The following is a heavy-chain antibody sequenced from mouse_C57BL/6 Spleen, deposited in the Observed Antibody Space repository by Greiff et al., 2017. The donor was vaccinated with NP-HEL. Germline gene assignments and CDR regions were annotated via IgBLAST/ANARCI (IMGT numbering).Heavy chain of an antibody. D-gene: IGHD1-1*01. CDR2: IYPRDGST. CDR3: ARRGITTVVAPYAMDD. V-gene: IGHV1-78*01. CDR1: GYTFTDHS. J-gene: IGHJ4*01. Sequence: QVQLQQSDAELVKPGASVKISCKVSGYTFTDHSIHWMKQRPEQGLEWIGYIYPRDGSTKYNEKFKGKATLTADKSSSTAYMQLNSLTSEDSAVYVCARRGITTVVAPYAMDDWGQGTTVTVSS.